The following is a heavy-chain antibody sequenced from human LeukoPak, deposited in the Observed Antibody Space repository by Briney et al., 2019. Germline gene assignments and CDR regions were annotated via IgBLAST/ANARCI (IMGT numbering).Heavy chain of an antibody. J-gene: IGHJ4*02. CDR2: ISGSGDST. Sequence: GGSLRLSCAASGFTVSSYAMSWVRQAPGKGLEWVSGISGSGDSTFYADSVKGRFTISRDNSKNTLYLQMNSLRVEDTAVYYCAKDRILYDTSGPTYYFDYWGQGTLVTVSS. V-gene: IGHV3-23*01. CDR1: GFTVSSYA. D-gene: IGHD3-22*01. CDR3: AKDRILYDTSGPTYYFDY.